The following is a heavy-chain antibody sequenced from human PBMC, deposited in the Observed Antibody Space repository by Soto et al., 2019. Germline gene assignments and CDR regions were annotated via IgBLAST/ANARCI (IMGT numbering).Heavy chain of an antibody. CDR3: GRGDGDREDGLGDVGRH. CDR2: MNMDGNRI. CDR1: GFTFSSYW. Sequence: EVQLVESGGGLVQPGGSLRLSCAASGFTFSSYWMHWVRQAPGKGLEWVSRMNMDGNRISYVDSVKGRCTISRDNAKNTLEMEMNSARVGDTAVYYWGRGDGDREDGLGDVGRHWGQGRLV. D-gene: IGHD2-8*02. V-gene: IGHV3-74*01. J-gene: IGHJ4*02.